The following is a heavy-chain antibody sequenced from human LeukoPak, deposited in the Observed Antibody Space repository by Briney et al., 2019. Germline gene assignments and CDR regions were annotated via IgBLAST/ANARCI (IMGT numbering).Heavy chain of an antibody. CDR1: GGSFSGYY. J-gene: IGHJ6*03. V-gene: IGHV4-34*01. CDR3: ARIAAAFYYYYYMDV. CDR2: INHSGST. D-gene: IGHD6-25*01. Sequence: SETLSLTCAVYGGSFSGYYWSWIRQPPGKGLEWIGEINHSGSTNYNPSLKSRVTISVDTSKNQFSLKLSSVTAADTAVYYCARIAAAFYYYYYMDVWGKGTTVTVSS.